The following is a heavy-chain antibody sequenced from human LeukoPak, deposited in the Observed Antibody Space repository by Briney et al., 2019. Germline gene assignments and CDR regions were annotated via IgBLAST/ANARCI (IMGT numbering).Heavy chain of an antibody. CDR3: ARDWERRAFDI. D-gene: IGHD1-26*01. J-gene: IGHJ3*02. CDR2: TSSSSSYI. V-gene: IGHV3-21*01. CDR1: GFTFSSYS. Sequence: PGGSLRLSCAASGFTFSSYSMNWVRQAPGKGLEGVSSTSSSSSYIYYADSVKGRFTISRDNAKNSPYLQMNSLRAEDTAVYYCARDWERRAFDIWGQGTMVTVSS.